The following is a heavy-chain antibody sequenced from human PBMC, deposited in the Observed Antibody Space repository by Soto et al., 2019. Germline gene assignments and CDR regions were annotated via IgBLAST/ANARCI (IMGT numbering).Heavy chain of an antibody. CDR3: ARETAAAAVYYYYYYMDV. Sequence: GGSLRLSCAASGFTCSSYWRSWVRQAPGKGLEWVANIKQDGSEKYYVDSVKGRFTISRDNAKNSLYLQMNSLRAEDTAVYYCARETAAAAVYYYYYYMDVWGKGTTVTVSS. D-gene: IGHD6-13*01. J-gene: IGHJ6*03. CDR1: GFTCSSYW. V-gene: IGHV3-7*01. CDR2: IKQDGSEK.